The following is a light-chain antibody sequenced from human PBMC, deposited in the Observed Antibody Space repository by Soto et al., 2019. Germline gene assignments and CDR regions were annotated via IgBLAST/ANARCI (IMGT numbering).Light chain of an antibody. V-gene: IGKV3-15*01. Sequence: IGLAQTRATLCRSGGERGTRSCRASQSVSRDYLVWYQQKPGQAPRLLIYGASTRATGIPARFSGSGSGTESTLTISSLQSEDFAVYYCQQYTNWPRTFGQGTQVDIK. CDR2: GAS. CDR3: QQYTNWPRT. J-gene: IGKJ1*01. CDR1: QSVSRDY.